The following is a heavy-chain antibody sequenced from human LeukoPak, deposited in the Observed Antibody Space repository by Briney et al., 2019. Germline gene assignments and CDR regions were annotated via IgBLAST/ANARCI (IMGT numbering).Heavy chain of an antibody. D-gene: IGHD5-18*01. J-gene: IGHJ3*02. CDR2: ISYDGSNK. Sequence: PGRSLRLSCAASGFTFSSYGMHWVRQAPGKGLEWVAVISYDGSNKYYADSVKGRFTISRDNSKNTLYLQMNSLRAEDTAVYYCAKDGATGYSDAFDIWGQGTMVTVSS. V-gene: IGHV3-30*18. CDR1: GFTFSSYG. CDR3: AKDGATGYSDAFDI.